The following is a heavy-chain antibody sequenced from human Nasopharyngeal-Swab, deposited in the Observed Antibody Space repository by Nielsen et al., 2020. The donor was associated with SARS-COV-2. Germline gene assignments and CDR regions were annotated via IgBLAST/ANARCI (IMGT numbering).Heavy chain of an antibody. CDR1: GGSTSSYY. D-gene: IGHD1-26*01. J-gene: IGHJ4*02. Sequence: SETLSLTCTVSGGSTSSYYWSWIRQPPGKGLEWIGYIYYSGSTDYNPSLKGRVTISVDTSKNQFSLKLNSVTAADTAVYYCAGRETIVGSFDYWGQGTLVTVSS. V-gene: IGHV4-59*08. CDR3: AGRETIVGSFDY. CDR2: IYYSGST.